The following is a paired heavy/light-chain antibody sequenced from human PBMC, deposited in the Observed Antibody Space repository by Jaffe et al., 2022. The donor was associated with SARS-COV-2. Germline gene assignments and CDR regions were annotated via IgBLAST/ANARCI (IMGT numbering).Heavy chain of an antibody. D-gene: IGHD5-18*01. CDR2: IHYSGSI. CDR1: GGSISSYY. CDR3: ARGIYGYSYGYYYYMDV. J-gene: IGHJ6*03. V-gene: IGHV4-59*01. Sequence: QVNLQQSGPGLVKPSETLSLTCTVSGGSISSYYWSWIRQPPGKGLEWIGYIHYSGSINHNPSLKSRVTTSLDTSNNQFSLRLNSVTATDTAVYYCARGIYGYSYGYYYYMDVWGKGTTVTVSS.
Light chain of an antibody. J-gene: IGLJ2*01. CDR2: SNN. CDR1: SSNIGSNT. Sequence: QSVLTQPPSASGTPGQRVTISCSGSSSNIGSNTVNWYQQLPGTAPKLLIYSNNQRPSGVPDRFSGSKSGTSASLAISGLQSEDEADYYCATWDASLNGPVFGGATKLTVL. CDR3: ATWDASLNGPV. V-gene: IGLV1-44*01.